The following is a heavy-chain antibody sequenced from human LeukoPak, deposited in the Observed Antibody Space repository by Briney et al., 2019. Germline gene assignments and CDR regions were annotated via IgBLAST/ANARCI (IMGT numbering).Heavy chain of an antibody. CDR2: IDDSGNT. CDR3: ARSDYHNSGSHTVFDAFDI. Sequence: PSETLSLTCSVSGGSISRYYWSWIRRPPGKGLEWIGYIDDSGNTNYNPSLKSQVTISVDKSKNQFSLKLSFVTAADTAMYYCARSDYHNSGSHTVFDAFDIWGQGTRVTVSS. CDR1: GGSISRYY. D-gene: IGHD3-10*01. V-gene: IGHV4-59*01. J-gene: IGHJ3*02.